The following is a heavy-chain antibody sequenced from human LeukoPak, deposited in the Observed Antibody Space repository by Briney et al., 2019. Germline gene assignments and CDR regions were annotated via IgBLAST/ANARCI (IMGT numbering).Heavy chain of an antibody. D-gene: IGHD3-16*02. Sequence: TGRSLRLSCAASGFTFSSYGMHWVRQAPGKGLEWVAVISYDVSNKYYADSVKGRFTISRDNSKNTLYLQMNSLRVEDTAVYYCAKDLTMYYDYAWGNYRYSGCDFWGQGTLVTVSS. J-gene: IGHJ4*02. CDR2: ISYDVSNK. V-gene: IGHV3-30*18. CDR3: AKDLTMYYDYAWGNYRYSGCDF. CDR1: GFTFSSYG.